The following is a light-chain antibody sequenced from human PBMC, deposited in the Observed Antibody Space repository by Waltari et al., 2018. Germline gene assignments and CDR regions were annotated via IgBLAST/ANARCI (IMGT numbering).Light chain of an antibody. CDR2: GAS. CDR1: QDITTW. Sequence: DVQMTQSPSSVSASLGDRVTITCRASQDITTWIAWYQQKPGEAPKLLISGASDLYTGVPSRFSGSGVGTDFTLTISNPQPEDFATYFCQQANSFPYTFGQGTKLEIK. V-gene: IGKV1-12*01. J-gene: IGKJ2*01. CDR3: QQANSFPYT.